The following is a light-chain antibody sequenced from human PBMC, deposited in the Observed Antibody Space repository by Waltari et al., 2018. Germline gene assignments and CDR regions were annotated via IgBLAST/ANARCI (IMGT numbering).Light chain of an antibody. CDR1: QSISSW. CDR2: HAS. Sequence: DIQMTQSPSTLSASVGDRVTITCRARQSISSWVAWYQQNPGKAPKLLIYHASSLESGVPSRFSGSGSGTEFTLTISSLQPDDFATYYCQQYNSYSPWTFGQGTKVEIK. J-gene: IGKJ1*01. V-gene: IGKV1-5*01. CDR3: QQYNSYSPWT.